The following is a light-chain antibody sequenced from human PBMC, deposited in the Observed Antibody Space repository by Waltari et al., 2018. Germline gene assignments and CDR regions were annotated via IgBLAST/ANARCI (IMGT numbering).Light chain of an antibody. CDR2: RSY. J-gene: IGLJ2*01. CDR3: AAWDDSLSGLV. V-gene: IGLV1-47*01. CDR1: SSNIGSNY. Sequence: QSVLTQPPSASGAPGQTVTISCSGSSSNIGSNYVYWYQQLPGTSPGLLIHRSYQRPSGVPDRFSGSWSGTSASLAISGLRSDDEADYHCAAWDDSLSGLVFGGGTRVTVL.